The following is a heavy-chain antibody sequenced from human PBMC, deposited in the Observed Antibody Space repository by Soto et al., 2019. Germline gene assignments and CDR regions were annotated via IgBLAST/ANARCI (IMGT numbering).Heavy chain of an antibody. J-gene: IGHJ5*02. CDR2: IYYSGST. V-gene: IGHV4-59*01. CDR3: ARDRSKGWFDP. Sequence: SETLSLTCTVSVGSISSYYWSWIRQPPGKGLEWIGYIYYSGSTNYNPSLKSRVTISVDTSKNQFSLKLSSVTAADTAVYYCARDRSKGWFDPWGQGILVTVSS. CDR1: VGSISSYY.